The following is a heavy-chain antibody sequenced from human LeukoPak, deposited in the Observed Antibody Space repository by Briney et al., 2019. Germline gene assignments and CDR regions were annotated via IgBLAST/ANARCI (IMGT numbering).Heavy chain of an antibody. CDR1: GGTFSSYA. CDR3: ARSVLGYRPQSRSDREYYFDY. J-gene: IGHJ4*02. D-gene: IGHD3-16*02. V-gene: IGHV1-69*04. Sequence: SVKVSCKASGGTFSSYAISWVRQAPGQGLEWMGRIIPILGIANYAQKFQGRVTITADKSTSTAYMELSSLRSEDTAVYYCARSVLGYRPQSRSDREYYFDYWGQGTLVTVSS. CDR2: IIPILGIA.